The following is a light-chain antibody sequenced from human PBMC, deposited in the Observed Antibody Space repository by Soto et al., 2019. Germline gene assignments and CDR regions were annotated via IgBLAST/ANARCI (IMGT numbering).Light chain of an antibody. V-gene: IGLV2-14*01. J-gene: IGLJ1*01. CDR1: SSDVGGYNY. Sequence: QSALTQPASVSGSPGQSITISCTGTSSDVGGYNYVSWYQLHPGKAPKLMIYGVSNRPSGVSNRFSGSKSGNTASLTISGLQAEDEADYYCSSYTSSSFYYVFGTGTKVTVL. CDR3: SSYTSSSFYYV. CDR2: GVS.